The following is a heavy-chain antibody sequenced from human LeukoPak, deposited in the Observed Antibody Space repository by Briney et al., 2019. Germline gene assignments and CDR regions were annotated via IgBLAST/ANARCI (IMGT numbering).Heavy chain of an antibody. J-gene: IGHJ3*02. V-gene: IGHV3-21*01. D-gene: IGHD3-10*01. CDR1: GFTFSSYS. CDR3: ARVLQLLWFGESESTDAFDI. Sequence: GGSLRLSCAASGFTFSSYSMSWVRQSPGKGLQWVSFISSGSNYIYYADSVKGRFTISRDNAKNSLYLQMNSLRAEDTAVYYCARVLQLLWFGESESTDAFDIWGQGTMVTVSS. CDR2: ISSGSNYI.